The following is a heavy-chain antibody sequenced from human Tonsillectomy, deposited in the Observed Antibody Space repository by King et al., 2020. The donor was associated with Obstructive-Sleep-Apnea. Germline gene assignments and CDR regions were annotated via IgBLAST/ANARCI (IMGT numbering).Heavy chain of an antibody. CDR1: GGSFSGYY. D-gene: IGHD3-22*01. CDR3: ARGRPYYDSSGYDNWFDP. Sequence: VQLQQWGAGLLKPSETLSLTCAVYGGSFSGYYWSWIRQPPGKGLEWMGEINHSGSTNYNPSLKSRVTISVDTSKNQFSLKLSSVTAADTAVYYCARGRPYYDSSGYDNWFDPWGQGTLVTVSS. J-gene: IGHJ5*02. CDR2: INHSGST. V-gene: IGHV4-34*01.